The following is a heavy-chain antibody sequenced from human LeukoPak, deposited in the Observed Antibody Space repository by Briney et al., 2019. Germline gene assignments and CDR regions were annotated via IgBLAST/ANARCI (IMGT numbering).Heavy chain of an antibody. CDR1: GYTFTSYA. V-gene: IGHV1-3*02. CDR3: AREAEIGGPTMVRPLVDYYYYMDV. D-gene: IGHD3-10*01. Sequence: GASVKVSCKASGYTFTSYAMHWVRQAPGQRLEWMGWSNAGNGNTKYSQEFQGRVTITRDTSASTAYMELSSLRSEDMAVYYCAREAEIGGPTMVRPLVDYYYYMDVWGKGTTVTVSS. CDR2: SNAGNGNT. J-gene: IGHJ6*03.